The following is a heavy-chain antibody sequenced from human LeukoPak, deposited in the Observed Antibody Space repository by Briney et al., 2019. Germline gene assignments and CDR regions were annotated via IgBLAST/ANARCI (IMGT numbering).Heavy chain of an antibody. CDR1: GYTLTELS. CDR2: FDPEDGET. D-gene: IGHD3-22*01. CDR3: ATPPPYYYDSSGYYLGASRFDY. Sequence: ASVKVSCKVSGYTLTELSMHWVRQAPGKGLEWMGGFDPEDGETIYAQKFQGRVTMTEDTSTDTAYMELSSLRSEDTAVYYCATPPPYYYDSSGYYLGASRFDYWGQETLVTVSS. V-gene: IGHV1-24*01. J-gene: IGHJ4*02.